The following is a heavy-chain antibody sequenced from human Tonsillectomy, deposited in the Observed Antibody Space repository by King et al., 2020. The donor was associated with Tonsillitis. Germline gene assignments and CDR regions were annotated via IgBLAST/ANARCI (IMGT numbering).Heavy chain of an antibody. J-gene: IGHJ3*01. CDR3: ARPDWIDSFDL. D-gene: IGHD3/OR15-3a*01. CDR1: GYTFDNYW. CDR2: IYPNDSDV. V-gene: IGHV5-51*01. Sequence: QLVQSGAEVKKPGASLKISCQSSGYTFDNYWIGWVRQMPGRGLEWMGSIYPNDSDVRYSPSFQGQVTISIDKSVSTAYLQLSSLKAADTAMYYCARPDWIDSFDLWGQGTMVTVSS.